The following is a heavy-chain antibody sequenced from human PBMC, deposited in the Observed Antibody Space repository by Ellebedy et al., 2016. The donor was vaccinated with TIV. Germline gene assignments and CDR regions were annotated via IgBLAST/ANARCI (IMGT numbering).Heavy chain of an antibody. J-gene: IGHJ4*02. CDR3: ARDTLVGTTDSYFDY. Sequence: PGGSLRLSCTASGFTFSDYSMNWVRQAPGKGLEWVSSISDFSAYRFYADSVKGRFTISRDNAKNTLYLQMNNLRAEDTAVYYCARDTLVGTTDSYFDYWGQGTLVTVSS. D-gene: IGHD1-14*01. CDR1: GFTFSDYS. CDR2: ISDFSAYR. V-gene: IGHV3-21*04.